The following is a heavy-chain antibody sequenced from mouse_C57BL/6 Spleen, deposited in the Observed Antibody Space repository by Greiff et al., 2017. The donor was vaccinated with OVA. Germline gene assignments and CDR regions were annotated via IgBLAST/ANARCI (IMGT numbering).Heavy chain of an antibody. D-gene: IGHD1-1*01. Sequence: VQLQQSGPELVKPGASVKISCKASGYSFTSYYIHWVKQRPGQGLEWIGWIYPGSGNTKYNEKFKGKATLTADTSSITTYMQLSSLTSEDSAVYYYARCGSNDAHWYFDVWGTGATVTVSS. CDR2: IYPGSGNT. J-gene: IGHJ1*03. V-gene: IGHV1-66*01. CDR1: GYSFTSYY. CDR3: ARCGSNDAHWYFDV.